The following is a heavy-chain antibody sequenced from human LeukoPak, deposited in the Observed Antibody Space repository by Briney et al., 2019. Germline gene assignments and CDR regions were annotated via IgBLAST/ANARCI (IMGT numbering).Heavy chain of an antibody. CDR3: AGGSTLDRGLVYY. J-gene: IGHJ4*02. Sequence: GGSLRLSCVASGFTFNTYAMSWVRQAPGKGLEWVSSISGSGGSTNYADSVKGRFTISRDNAKNTLFLQMNSLRVEDTAVYYCAGGSTLDRGLVYYWGQGTLVTVSS. CDR2: ISGSGGST. V-gene: IGHV3-23*01. D-gene: IGHD3-10*01. CDR1: GFTFNTYA.